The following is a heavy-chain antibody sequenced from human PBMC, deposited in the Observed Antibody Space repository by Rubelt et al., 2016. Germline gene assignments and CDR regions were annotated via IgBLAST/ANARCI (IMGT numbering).Heavy chain of an antibody. Sequence: QVQLQESGPGLVKPSETLSLTCSLSGGSISNYYYSWIRQTPGKGLEWMGYIYYSGSTNYNPSLKSRVNIQLKPSKNQFSLKLSSMTAADTAVYYCARDRGPFGVALMGGFDPWGQGTLVIVSS. D-gene: IGHD3-3*01. CDR1: GGSISNYY. CDR2: IYYSGST. V-gene: IGHV4-59*01. CDR3: ARDRGPFGVALMGGFDP. J-gene: IGHJ5*02.